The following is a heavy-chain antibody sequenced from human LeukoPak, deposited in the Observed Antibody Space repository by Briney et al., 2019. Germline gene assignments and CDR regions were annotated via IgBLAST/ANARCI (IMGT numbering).Heavy chain of an antibody. D-gene: IGHD3-22*01. CDR2: ISGGGPGT. CDR1: GFSFPMYA. J-gene: IGHJ3*01. Sequence: GGSLRLSCAASGFSFPMYALSWVRQAPEKGLEWVSSISGGGPGTYYTDSVRGRFTISRDDSKNTVYLQMDSLRVEDTAVYYCAKVRAPYYYGSSGHGGGAFDLWGQGTMVTVSS. V-gene: IGHV3-23*01. CDR3: AKVRAPYYYGSSGHGGGAFDL.